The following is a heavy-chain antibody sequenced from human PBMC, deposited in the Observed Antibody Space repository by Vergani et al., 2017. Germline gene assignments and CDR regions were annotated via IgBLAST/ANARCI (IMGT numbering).Heavy chain of an antibody. CDR3: ARDGNAFDI. V-gene: IGHV1-2*02. J-gene: IGHJ3*02. D-gene: IGHD1-26*01. CDR2: INPNSGGT. CDR1: GYTLTELS. Sequence: QVQLVQSGAEVKKPGASVKVSCKVSGYTLTELSMHWVRQAPGKGLEWMGWINPNSGGTNYAQKFQGRVTMTRDTSISTAYMELSRLRSDDTAVYYCARDGNAFDIWGQGTMVTVSS.